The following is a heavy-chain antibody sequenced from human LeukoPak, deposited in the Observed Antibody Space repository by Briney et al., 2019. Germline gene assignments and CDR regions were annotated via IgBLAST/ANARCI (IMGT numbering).Heavy chain of an antibody. CDR2: ISSSSSTI. CDR1: GFTFSSYS. Sequence: PGGSLRLSCAASGFTFSSYSMNWVRQAPGKGLEWVSYISSSSSTIYYADSVKGRFTISRDNAKNSLYPQMNSLRDEDTAVYYCASKTYFQHWGQGTLVTVSS. V-gene: IGHV3-48*02. J-gene: IGHJ1*01. CDR3: ASKTYFQH.